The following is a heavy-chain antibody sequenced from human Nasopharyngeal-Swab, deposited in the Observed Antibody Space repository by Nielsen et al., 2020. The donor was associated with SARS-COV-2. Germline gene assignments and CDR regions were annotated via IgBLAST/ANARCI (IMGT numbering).Heavy chain of an antibody. CDR3: ARAGSSWY. Sequence: SETLSLTCAVYGGSFSGYYWSWIRQPPGKGLEWIGEINHSGSTNYNPSLKSRVTISVDTSKNQFSLKLSSVTAADTAVYYCARAGSSWYWGQGTLVTVSS. CDR1: GGSFSGYY. J-gene: IGHJ4*02. D-gene: IGHD6-13*01. CDR2: INHSGST. V-gene: IGHV4-34*01.